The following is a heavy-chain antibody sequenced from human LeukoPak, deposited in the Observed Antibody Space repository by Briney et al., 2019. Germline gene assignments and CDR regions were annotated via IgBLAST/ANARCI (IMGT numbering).Heavy chain of an antibody. CDR2: INPKSGGT. Sequence: ASVKVSCKASGYIFSGYYMHWVRQALGQGLEWMGWINPKSGGTNYAQQFQGRVTMTRDTSISTAYMELSRLRSDDTAVYYCARSTTIFGVLIPSGWFDPWGQGTLVTVSS. CDR1: GYIFSGYY. J-gene: IGHJ5*02. CDR3: ARSTTIFGVLIPSGWFDP. D-gene: IGHD3-3*01. V-gene: IGHV1-2*02.